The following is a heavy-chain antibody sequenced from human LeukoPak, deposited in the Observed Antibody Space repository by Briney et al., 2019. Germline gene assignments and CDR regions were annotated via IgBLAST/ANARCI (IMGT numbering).Heavy chain of an antibody. D-gene: IGHD6-13*01. Sequence: KRGESLKISCKGSGYSFTSYWIGWVRQMPGKGLEWMGIIYPGDSDTRYSPSFQGQVTISADKSISTAYLQWSSLKASDTAMYYCARLYLPYTSAWYGSAFDIWGQGTMVTVSS. V-gene: IGHV5-51*01. CDR1: GYSFTSYW. CDR3: ARLYLPYTSAWYGSAFDI. CDR2: IYPGDSDT. J-gene: IGHJ3*02.